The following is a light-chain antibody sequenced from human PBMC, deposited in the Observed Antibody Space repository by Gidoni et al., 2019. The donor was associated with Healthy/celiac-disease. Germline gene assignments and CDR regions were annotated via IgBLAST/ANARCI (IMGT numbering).Light chain of an antibody. CDR1: QSVSSY. CDR3: QQRSNWPPMYT. Sequence: EIVLTQSPPTLSLSPGERATLSCRASQSVSSYLAWYQQKPGQAPRLLIYDASNRATGIPARFSGSGSGTDFTLTISSLEPEDFAVYYCQQRSNWPPMYTFXXXTKLEIK. V-gene: IGKV3-11*01. CDR2: DAS. J-gene: IGKJ2*01.